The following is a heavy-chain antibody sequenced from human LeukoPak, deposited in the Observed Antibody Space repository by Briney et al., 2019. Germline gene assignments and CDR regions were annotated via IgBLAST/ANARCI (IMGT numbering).Heavy chain of an antibody. CDR1: GFTFSSYW. CDR3: ATSLRVEDIVFFDY. V-gene: IGHV3-7*01. J-gene: IGHJ4*02. D-gene: IGHD2-15*01. CDR2: IKQDGSEK. Sequence: GGSLRLSCAASGFTFSSYWMSWVRQAPGKGLEWVANIKQDGSEKYYVDSVKGRFTISRDNAKNSLYLQMNSLRAEDTAVYYCATSLRVEDIVFFDYWGQGTLVTVSS.